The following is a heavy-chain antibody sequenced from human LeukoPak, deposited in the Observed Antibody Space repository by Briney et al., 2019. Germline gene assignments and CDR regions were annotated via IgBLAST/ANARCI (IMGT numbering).Heavy chain of an antibody. Sequence: GGSLRISCAASGFTFSSYAMSWVRQAPGKGLEWVSDISSSGGSTYYADSVKGRFTISRDNSKNTLSLQMNSLRAEDTAVYYCAKGDSTPLLRPYYFDYWGQGTLVTVSS. D-gene: IGHD3-10*01. CDR2: ISSSGGST. V-gene: IGHV3-23*01. CDR3: AKGDSTPLLRPYYFDY. CDR1: GFTFSSYA. J-gene: IGHJ4*02.